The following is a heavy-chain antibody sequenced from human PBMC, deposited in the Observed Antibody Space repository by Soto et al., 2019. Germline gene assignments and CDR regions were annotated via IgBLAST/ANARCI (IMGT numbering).Heavy chain of an antibody. D-gene: IGHD3-3*01. Sequence: QVQLVQSGTEVKKPGASVKVSCKASGYTFTSYGVHWVRQAPGQRLEWMGWINAGNGNTRYSQKFQGRVTITADKSTSTAYMELSSLRSEDTAVYYCARDLFGVGGVVTDYWGQGTLVTVSS. CDR1: GYTFTSYG. V-gene: IGHV1-3*01. CDR3: ARDLFGVGGVVTDY. J-gene: IGHJ4*02. CDR2: INAGNGNT.